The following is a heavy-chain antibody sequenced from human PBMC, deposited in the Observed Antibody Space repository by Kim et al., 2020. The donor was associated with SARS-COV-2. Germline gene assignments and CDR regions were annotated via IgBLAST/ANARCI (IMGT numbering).Heavy chain of an antibody. J-gene: IGHJ4*02. CDR3: ARRTSRTGDGYNLPFDY. CDR2: IYSGGST. CDR1: GFTVSSNY. V-gene: IGHV3-66*04. D-gene: IGHD2-21*01. Sequence: GGSLRLSCAASGFTVSSNYMSWVRQAPGKGLEWVSVIYSGGSTYYADSVKGRFTISRDNSKNTLYLQMNSLRAEDTAVYYCARRTSRTGDGYNLPFDYWGQGTLVTVSS.